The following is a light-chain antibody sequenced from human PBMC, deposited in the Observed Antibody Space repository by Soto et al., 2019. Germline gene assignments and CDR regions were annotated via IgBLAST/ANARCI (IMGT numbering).Light chain of an antibody. CDR1: SSDVGTYNL. V-gene: IGLV2-23*01. Sequence: QSALTQPASVSGSPGQSIIISCTGTSSDVGTYNLVSWYQQYPAKAPKHMIYEGSKRPSAVSNRFSGSQSGNAASLTISGLQAEDEADYYCCSYAGSGTYVFGSGTKLTVL. CDR3: CSYAGSGTYV. J-gene: IGLJ1*01. CDR2: EGS.